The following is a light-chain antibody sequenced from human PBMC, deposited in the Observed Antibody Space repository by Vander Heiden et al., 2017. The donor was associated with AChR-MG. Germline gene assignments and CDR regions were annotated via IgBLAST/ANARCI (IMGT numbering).Light chain of an antibody. Sequence: EIVSTQSPATLSLSPGERATLSCGASQSVSRNYLAWYQQRPGLAPRLLIYDASTRATGVPDRFSGSGSGTDFTLTISRLEPEDFAVYYCQQYGTSPPWTFGQGTRVEIK. CDR3: QQYGTSPPWT. J-gene: IGKJ1*01. V-gene: IGKV3D-20*01. CDR2: DAS. CDR1: QSVSRNY.